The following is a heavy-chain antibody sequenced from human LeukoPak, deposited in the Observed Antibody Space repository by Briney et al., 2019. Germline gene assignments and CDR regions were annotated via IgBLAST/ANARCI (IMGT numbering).Heavy chain of an antibody. CDR3: ATKGYSGSYFFDY. Sequence: ASETLSLTCTDSGYSISSGYYWGWIRQPPGKGLEWIGSIYYSGSTYYNPSLKSRVTISVDTSKNQFSLKLSSVTAADTAVYYCATKGYSGSYFFDYWGQGTLVTVSS. D-gene: IGHD1-26*01. V-gene: IGHV4-38-2*02. CDR1: GYSISSGYY. J-gene: IGHJ4*02. CDR2: IYYSGST.